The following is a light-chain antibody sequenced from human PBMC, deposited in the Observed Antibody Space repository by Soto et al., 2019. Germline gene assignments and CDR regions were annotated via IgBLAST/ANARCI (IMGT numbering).Light chain of an antibody. CDR3: QQSYSTPE. CDR2: AAS. CDR1: QSISSY. J-gene: IGKJ1*01. Sequence: DIQMTQSPSSLSASVGDRVTITCRASQSISSYLNWYQQKPGKAPKLLIYAASSLQSGVPSRFSGSGSGTDFTLTISSLQPEDFANYYCQQSYSTPEFGQGTKVDIK. V-gene: IGKV1-39*01.